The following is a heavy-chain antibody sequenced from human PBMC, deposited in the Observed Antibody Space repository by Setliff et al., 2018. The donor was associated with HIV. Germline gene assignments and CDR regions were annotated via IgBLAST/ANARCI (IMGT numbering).Heavy chain of an antibody. CDR1: GGSISNFY. Sequence: PSETLSLTCSVSGGSISNFYWSWIRQPPGKGLEWVGHIYSTGDTNYNPSLKSRVTLSADTSKNQLSLSLTSVTAADTAVYYCARVRLTMIMMVDYFDQWGQGTLVTRLL. J-gene: IGHJ4*02. D-gene: IGHD3-22*01. V-gene: IGHV4-4*07. CDR2: IYSTGDT. CDR3: ARVRLTMIMMVDYFDQ.